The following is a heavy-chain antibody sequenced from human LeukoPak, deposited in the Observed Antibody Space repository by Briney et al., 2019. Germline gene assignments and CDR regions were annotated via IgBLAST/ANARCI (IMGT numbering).Heavy chain of an antibody. CDR1: GYTFTGYY. V-gene: IGHV1-2*02. D-gene: IGHD2-2*01. J-gene: IGHJ4*02. CDR3: APRHCSSTSCYPTDY. Sequence: ASVKVSCKASGYTFTGYYMHWVRQAPGQGLEWMGWINPNSGGTNYAQKFQGRVTMTRDTSISTAYMELSRLRSDDTAVYYCAPRHCSSTSCYPTDYWGQGTLVTVSS. CDR2: INPNSGGT.